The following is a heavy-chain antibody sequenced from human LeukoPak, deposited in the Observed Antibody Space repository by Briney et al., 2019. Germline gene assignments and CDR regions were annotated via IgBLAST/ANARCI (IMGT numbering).Heavy chain of an antibody. CDR3: EKGRNEDGDAALNY. V-gene: IGHV3-23*01. CDR1: GFTFTSYA. Sequence: GGSLRLSCAASGFTFTSYAMSWVRQAPGKGLGWVSSISGSGDNTFYADSVKDRFTISRDNSKNTLYLQMNTLRAEDTAAYHCEKGRNEDGDAALNYWGQGTLVTVSS. CDR2: ISGSGDNT. D-gene: IGHD4-17*01. J-gene: IGHJ4*02.